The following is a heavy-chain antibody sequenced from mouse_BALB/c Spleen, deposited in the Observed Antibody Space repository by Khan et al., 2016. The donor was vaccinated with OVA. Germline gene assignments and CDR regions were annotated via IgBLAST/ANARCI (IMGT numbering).Heavy chain of an antibody. CDR3: ARYYGNYYYAMDY. D-gene: IGHD2-1*01. CDR2: INPSTGYT. J-gene: IGHJ4*01. V-gene: IGHV1-7*01. CDR1: GYTFTSYW. Sequence: QVQLQQSGAELAKPGASVKMSCKASGYTFTSYWMHWVKQRPGQGLEWIGYINPSTGYTEYNQKFKDKATLTADKSSSTAYMQLSSLTSEDSAVYYCARYYGNYYYAMDYGGQGTSVTVSS.